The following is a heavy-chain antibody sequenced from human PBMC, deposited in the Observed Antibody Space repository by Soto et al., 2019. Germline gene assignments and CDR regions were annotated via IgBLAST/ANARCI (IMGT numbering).Heavy chain of an antibody. CDR3: ARDSVSTIWDFAK. V-gene: IGHV1-2*02. CDR1: GYSFTGYY. Sequence: GASVKVSCTASGYSFTGYYLHWVRQAPGQGPEWLGWINPNSGATNHAQKFQGRVTMTRDRSITTAYMDLNRLTSDDTAVYYCARDSVSTIWDFAKWGKGNLVTVAS. D-gene: IGHD3-16*01. CDR2: INPNSGAT. J-gene: IGHJ6*03.